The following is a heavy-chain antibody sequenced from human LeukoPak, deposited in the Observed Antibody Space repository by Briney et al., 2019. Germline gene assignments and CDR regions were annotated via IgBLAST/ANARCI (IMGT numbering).Heavy chain of an antibody. V-gene: IGHV4-59*08. D-gene: IGHD1-1*01. J-gene: IGHJ5*02. CDR3: ASGTAPVQLERA. CDR2: IYYTGTT. CDR1: GGSISSYY. Sequence: SETLSLTCTVSGGSISSYYWSWIRQPPGKGLEWIGYIYYTGTTNYNPSLKSRVTISVDTSKNQFSLKLSSVTAADTAVYYCASGTAPVQLERAWGQGTLVTVSS.